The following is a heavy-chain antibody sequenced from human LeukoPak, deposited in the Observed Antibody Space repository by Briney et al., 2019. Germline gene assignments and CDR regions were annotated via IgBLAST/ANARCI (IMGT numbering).Heavy chain of an antibody. CDR3: ARGADGSGHYYYYYMDV. J-gene: IGHJ6*03. CDR1: GYTFTNYD. CDR2: MNPNSADT. V-gene: IGHV1-8*03. D-gene: IGHD3-22*01. Sequence: ASVKVSCKASGYTFTNYDINWVRQATGQGLEWMGWMNPNSADTGYAQKFQGRVTITRDTSISTAYMELSSLRSEDTAVYYCARGADGSGHYYYYYMDVWGKGTTVTVSS.